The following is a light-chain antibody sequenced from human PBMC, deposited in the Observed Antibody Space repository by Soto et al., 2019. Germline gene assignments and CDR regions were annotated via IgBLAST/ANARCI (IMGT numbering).Light chain of an antibody. J-gene: IGKJ1*01. CDR2: GAS. CDR3: QQYDNWPWT. Sequence: VMTQSPATLPASPGERVILSCRASQNIGSNLAWYQQRPGQAPRILMYGASTRATETPARFSGSGSATDLTLTISRLQSEDFAVYYCQQYDNWPWTFGQGTKVDIK. CDR1: QNIGSN. V-gene: IGKV3-15*01.